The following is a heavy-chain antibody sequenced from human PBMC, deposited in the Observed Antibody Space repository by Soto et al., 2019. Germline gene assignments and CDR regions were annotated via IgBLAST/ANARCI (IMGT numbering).Heavy chain of an antibody. J-gene: IGHJ3*02. CDR1: GGSISSYY. Sequence: SETLSLTCTVSGGSISSYYWSWIRQPPGKGLEWIGYIYYSGSTNYNPSLKSRVTISVDTSKNQFSLRLSSVTAADTAVYYCARESAYYDILTGYVFPFDIWGQGTMVTVSS. D-gene: IGHD3-9*01. V-gene: IGHV4-59*01. CDR3: ARESAYYDILTGYVFPFDI. CDR2: IYYSGST.